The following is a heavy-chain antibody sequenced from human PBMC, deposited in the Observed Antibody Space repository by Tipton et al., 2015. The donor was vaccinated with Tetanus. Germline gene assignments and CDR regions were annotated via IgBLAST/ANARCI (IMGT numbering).Heavy chain of an antibody. D-gene: IGHD3-3*01. Sequence: GLVKPSETLSLTCTVSGGSFSLYYWNWVRQSPGKGLEWIGEISHSGSSSYSPSLKSRVTISRDTSKNQFSLRLTSVTAADTAVYYCARANYDFPKKGPFDSWGQGSLVIVSS. V-gene: IGHV4-34*01. CDR2: ISHSGSS. CDR1: GGSFSLYY. J-gene: IGHJ4*02. CDR3: ARANYDFPKKGPFDS.